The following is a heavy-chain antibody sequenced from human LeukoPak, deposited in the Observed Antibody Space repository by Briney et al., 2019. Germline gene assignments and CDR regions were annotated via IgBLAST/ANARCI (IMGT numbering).Heavy chain of an antibody. CDR3: TTDPTYYYDS. D-gene: IGHD3-22*01. J-gene: IGHJ4*02. V-gene: IGHV3-30*03. Sequence: GGSLRLSCAASGFTFSSYGMHWVRQAPGKGLEWVAVISYDGSNKYYADSVKGRFTISRDNSKNTLYLQMNSLKTEDTAVYYCTTDPTYYYDSRGQGTLVTVSS. CDR1: GFTFSSYG. CDR2: ISYDGSNK.